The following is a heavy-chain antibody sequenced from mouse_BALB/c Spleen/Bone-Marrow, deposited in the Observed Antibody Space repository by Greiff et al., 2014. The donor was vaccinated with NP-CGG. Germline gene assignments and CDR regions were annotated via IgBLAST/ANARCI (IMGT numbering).Heavy chain of an antibody. CDR1: GHTFTSYW. CDR2: INPSTGYT. J-gene: IGHJ2*01. V-gene: IGHV1-7*01. CDR3: TRGIAAVVAADFDY. D-gene: IGHD1-1*01. Sequence: QVQLQQSGAELAKPGASVKMSCKASGHTFTSYWMHWVKQRPGQGLEWIGYINPSTGYTNYNQRFKDKATLTADKSSSTAYMQLRSLTSEDSAIYYCTRGIAAVVAADFDYWGQGTTLTVSS.